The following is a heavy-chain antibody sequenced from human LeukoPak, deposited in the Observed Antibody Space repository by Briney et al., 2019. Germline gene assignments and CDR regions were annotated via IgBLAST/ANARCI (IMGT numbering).Heavy chain of an antibody. CDR3: VRDSGSYYFDY. CDR1: GGSVSSGSYY. D-gene: IGHD1-26*01. V-gene: IGHV4-31*03. Sequence: PSETLSLTCTVSGGSVSSGSYYWSWIRQHPGKGLEWIGYISYSGSTYYNPSLKSRVTISVDTSKNQFSLKLSSVTAADTAVYYCVRDSGSYYFDYWGQGTLVTVSS. J-gene: IGHJ4*02. CDR2: ISYSGST.